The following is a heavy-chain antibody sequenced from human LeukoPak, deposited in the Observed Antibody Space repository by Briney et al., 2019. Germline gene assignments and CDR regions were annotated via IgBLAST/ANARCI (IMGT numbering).Heavy chain of an antibody. V-gene: IGHV3-30*02. CDR2: IRYDGSNK. D-gene: IGHD4-11*01. J-gene: IGHJ4*02. CDR3: AKGLSPYSTYDY. CDR1: GFTFSSYG. Sequence: GGSLRLSCAASGFTFSSYGMHWVRQAPGKGLEWVAFIRYDGSNKYYADSVKGRFTISRDNSKNTLYLQMNSLRAEDTAVYYCAKGLSPYSTYDYWGQGTLVTVSS.